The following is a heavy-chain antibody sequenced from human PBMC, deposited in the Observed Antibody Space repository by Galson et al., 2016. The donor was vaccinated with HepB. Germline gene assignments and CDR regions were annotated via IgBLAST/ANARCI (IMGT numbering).Heavy chain of an antibody. CDR2: ISSSSSNI. CDR1: GFTFGSYS. CDR3: ARVRLRFLEWLPQDDWYFDL. D-gene: IGHD3-3*01. J-gene: IGHJ2*01. Sequence: SLRLSCATSGFTFGSYSMNWVRQAPGKGLEWVSDISSSSSNIYYADSVQGRFTISRDNAKNSLYLQMNSLRDEDTAVYYCARVRLRFLEWLPQDDWYFDLWGRGTLVTVSS. V-gene: IGHV3-48*02.